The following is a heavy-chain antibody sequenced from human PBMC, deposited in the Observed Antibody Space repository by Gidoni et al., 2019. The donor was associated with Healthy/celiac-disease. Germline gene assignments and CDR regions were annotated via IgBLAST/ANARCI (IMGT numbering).Heavy chain of an antibody. CDR2: ISSNGGST. J-gene: IGHJ4*02. CDR1: GFTFSSYA. CDR3: VKNGAADGEITVDY. V-gene: IGHV3-64D*09. D-gene: IGHD6-13*01. Sequence: EVQLVASGGGLVQPGGSLRLSCSASGFTFSSYAMQWVRQAPGKGLEYVAAISSNGGSTYYADSVKGRFTISRDNSKNTLYLQMSSLRAEDTAVYYCVKNGAADGEITVDYWGQGTLVTVSS.